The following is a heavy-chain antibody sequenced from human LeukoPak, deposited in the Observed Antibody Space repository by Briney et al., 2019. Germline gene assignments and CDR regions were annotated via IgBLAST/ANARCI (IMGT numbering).Heavy chain of an antibody. CDR3: GRGSTGKDPFDY. D-gene: IGHD1-1*01. J-gene: IGHJ4*02. Sequence: PSETLSLTCAVYGGSFNGYYWSWIRQPPGKGLEWIGEINHSGSTNYNPSLKSRVTISVDTSKNQFSLKLSSVTAADTAVYYCGRGSTGKDPFDYWGQGTLVTVSS. CDR1: GGSFNGYY. V-gene: IGHV4-34*01. CDR2: INHSGST.